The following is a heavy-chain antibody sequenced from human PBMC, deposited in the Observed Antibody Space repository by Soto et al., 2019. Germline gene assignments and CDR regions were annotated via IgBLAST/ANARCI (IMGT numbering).Heavy chain of an antibody. CDR2: IYYSGST. Sequence: PSETLSLTCTVSGGSISSYYRSWIRQPPGKGLEWIGYIYYSGSTNYNPSLKSRVTISVDTSKNQFSLKLSSVTAADTAVYYCARHGGIAAAEGIDYWGQGTLVTVSS. D-gene: IGHD6-13*01. CDR1: GGSISSYY. CDR3: ARHGGIAAAEGIDY. V-gene: IGHV4-59*08. J-gene: IGHJ4*02.